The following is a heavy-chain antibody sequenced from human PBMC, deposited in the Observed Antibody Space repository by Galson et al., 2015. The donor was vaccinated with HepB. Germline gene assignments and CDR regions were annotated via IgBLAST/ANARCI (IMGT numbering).Heavy chain of an antibody. CDR2: VSYDETSR. CDR1: GFTFKKYG. D-gene: IGHD4/OR15-4a*01. J-gene: IGHJ4*02. CDR3: AKDLSAGAFDS. Sequence: SLRLSCAASGFTFKKYGMHWVRQAPGKGLEWVAVVSYDETSRAYADSVKGRFTISRDNSKNMLSLRMDNLRPDDTAIYYCAKDLSAGAFDSWGQGILVSVSS. V-gene: IGHV3-30*18.